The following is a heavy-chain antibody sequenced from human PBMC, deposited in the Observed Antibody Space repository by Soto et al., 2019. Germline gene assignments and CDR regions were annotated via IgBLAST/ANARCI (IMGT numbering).Heavy chain of an antibody. CDR2: IIPIFGTA. CDR1: GGTFSSYA. D-gene: IGHD2-15*01. J-gene: IGHJ4*02. Sequence: QVQLVQSGAEVKKPGSSVKVSCKASGGTFSSYAISWVRQAPGQGLEWMGGIIPIFGTANYAQKFQGRVTSTADDSTSTAYMELSSLRSEDTAVYYCARGDRYCSGGSCSDWGQGTLVTVSS. V-gene: IGHV1-69*12. CDR3: ARGDRYCSGGSCSD.